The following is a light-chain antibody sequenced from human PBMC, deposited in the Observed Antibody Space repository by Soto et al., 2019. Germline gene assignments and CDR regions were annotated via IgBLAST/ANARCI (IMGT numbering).Light chain of an antibody. J-gene: IGKJ4*01. CDR1: QSVSNY. Sequence: EVVLTQSPATLSLSPWERVTLSCRASQSVSNYFGWYQQKPGQAPRLLIFDASTRAAGIPARFSGSGAGTDFTLTTSSLNPDDFAVYYCQQRSDWPLTFGGGTKVEIK. V-gene: IGKV3-11*01. CDR2: DAS. CDR3: QQRSDWPLT.